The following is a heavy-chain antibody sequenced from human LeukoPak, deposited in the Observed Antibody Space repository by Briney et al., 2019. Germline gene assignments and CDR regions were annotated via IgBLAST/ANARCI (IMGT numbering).Heavy chain of an antibody. D-gene: IGHD3-22*01. CDR1: GITLSNYG. CDR2: ISGSGGST. V-gene: IGHV3-23*01. Sequence: GGSLRLSCAVSGITLSNYGMSWVRQAPGKGLEWVAGISGSGGSTNYADSVKDRFTISRDNRKNALYLQMNSLRAEDTGVYFCAKRGVVIRVILVGFHKEAYYFDSWGQGALVTVSS. CDR3: AKRGVVIRVILVGFHKEAYYFDS. J-gene: IGHJ4*02.